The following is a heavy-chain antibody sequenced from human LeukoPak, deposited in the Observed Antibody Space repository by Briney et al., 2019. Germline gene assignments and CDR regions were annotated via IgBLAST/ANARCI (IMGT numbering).Heavy chain of an antibody. D-gene: IGHD6-13*01. Sequence: GASVKVSCKASGGTFSSYAISWVRQAPGQGLEXXXXIIPIFGIANYAQKFQGRVTITADKSTSTAYMELSSLRSEDTAVYYCARVSGIAAAGWFDPWGQGTLVTVSS. CDR2: IIPIFGIA. CDR3: ARVSGIAAAGWFDP. V-gene: IGHV1-69*10. CDR1: GGTFSSYA. J-gene: IGHJ5*02.